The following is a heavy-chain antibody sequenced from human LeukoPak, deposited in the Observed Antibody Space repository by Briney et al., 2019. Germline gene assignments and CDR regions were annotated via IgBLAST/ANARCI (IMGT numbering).Heavy chain of an antibody. Sequence: GGSLRLSCAASGFTFNIYAMHWVRQAPGKGLEWVAVLSYDGSDKYYADSVQGRFTISRDNPKNTLYLRMNSLRTEDTAVYYCARAGQLSFNYFDPWGQGTLVTVSS. CDR2: LSYDGSDK. CDR1: GFTFNIYA. V-gene: IGHV3-30*04. J-gene: IGHJ5*02. D-gene: IGHD4-11*01. CDR3: ARAGQLSFNYFDP.